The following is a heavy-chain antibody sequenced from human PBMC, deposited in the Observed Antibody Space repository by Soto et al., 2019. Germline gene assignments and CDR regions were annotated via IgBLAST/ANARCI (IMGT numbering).Heavy chain of an antibody. Sequence: EVQLVESEGGLTQPGGSLRLVCAASGFTFNSYSMNWVRQAPGKGLEWISYISSSSATKYYADSVKGRFTVSRDNDKNSLYLQMNSLRDEDTAVYYCARGHLRVAMADLRRGYYGMDVWGQGTTVNVS. J-gene: IGHJ6*02. CDR1: GFTFNSYS. V-gene: IGHV3-48*02. CDR3: ARGHLRVAMADLRRGYYGMDV. D-gene: IGHD5-18*01. CDR2: ISSSSATK.